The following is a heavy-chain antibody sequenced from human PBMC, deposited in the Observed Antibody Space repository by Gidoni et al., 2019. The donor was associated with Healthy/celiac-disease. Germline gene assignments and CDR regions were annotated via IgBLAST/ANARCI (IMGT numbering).Heavy chain of an antibody. D-gene: IGHD2-15*01. CDR3: ARHASDIVVVVAATGGYYGMDV. J-gene: IGHJ6*02. CDR2: IYYSGST. Sequence: QLQLQEWGPGLVQPSETLSLTCTVSGGSISSSSYYWGWIRQPPGKGLEWIGSIYYSGSTYYNPSLKSRVTISVDTSKNQFSLKLSSVTAADTAVYYCARHASDIVVVVAATGGYYGMDVWGQGTTVTVSS. V-gene: IGHV4-39*01. CDR1: GGSISSSSYY.